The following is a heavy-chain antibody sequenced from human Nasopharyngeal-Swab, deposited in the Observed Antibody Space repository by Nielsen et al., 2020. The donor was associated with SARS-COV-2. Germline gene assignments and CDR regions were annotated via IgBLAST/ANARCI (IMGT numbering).Heavy chain of an antibody. CDR3: AHITRGLERVTIFGVPLASLSYYYMDF. CDR2: LYWDDGP. J-gene: IGHJ6*03. Sequence: SGPTLVQPTQTLTLTCSLSGFSLPTSGVGVAWIRQPPGKALEWLALLYWDDGPRYPPSLKTRLTITKDTSKAQVVLTLTNMGPVDSGTYYCAHITRGLERVTIFGVPLASLSYYYMDFWGKGTTVTVS. CDR1: GFSLPTSGVG. V-gene: IGHV2-5*02. D-gene: IGHD3-3*01.